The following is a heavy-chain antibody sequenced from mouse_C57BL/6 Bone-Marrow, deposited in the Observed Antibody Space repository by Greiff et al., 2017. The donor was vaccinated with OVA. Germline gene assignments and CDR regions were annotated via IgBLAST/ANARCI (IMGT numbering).Heavy chain of an antibody. J-gene: IGHJ2*01. CDR2: IYPGGGCT. Sequence: QVQLQQSGAELVRPGTSVKMSCKASGYTFTNYWIGWVKQRPGHGLEWIGDIYPGGGCTNYNEKFKGKATMTADKSSSKAYMKCMSLTSEDCAICYRARSESAVVAHYFDCWGQGTTLTVSS. D-gene: IGHD1-1*01. CDR3: ARSESAVVAHYFDC. V-gene: IGHV1-63*01. CDR1: GYTFTNYW.